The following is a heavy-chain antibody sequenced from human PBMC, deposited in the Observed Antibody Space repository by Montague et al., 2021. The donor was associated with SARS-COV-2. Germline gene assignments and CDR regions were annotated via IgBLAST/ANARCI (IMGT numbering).Heavy chain of an antibody. D-gene: IGHD3-10*01. J-gene: IGHJ4*02. CDR3: ARHSYRTFDF. V-gene: IGHV6-1*01. CDR2: N. Sequence: NEYAESVKGRITINPDTPKNQFSLHLTSVTPEDTAVYYCARHSYRTFDFCGQGTLVTVSS.